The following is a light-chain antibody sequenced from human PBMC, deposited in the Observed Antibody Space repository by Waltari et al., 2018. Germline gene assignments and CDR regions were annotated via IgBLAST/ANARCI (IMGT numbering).Light chain of an antibody. CDR3: CSYAGRGTYV. CDR2: EVF. CDR1: HSDVGSYDL. J-gene: IGLJ1*01. Sequence: QSALTQPASVSGTPGQSHTLPCSGTHSDVGSYDLSSWYQQHPGEAPKLLICEVFKRPPDTSSRFSGAKSGSTASLTISGLQPEDEADYYCCSYAGRGTYVFGSGTKVTVL. V-gene: IGLV2-23*02.